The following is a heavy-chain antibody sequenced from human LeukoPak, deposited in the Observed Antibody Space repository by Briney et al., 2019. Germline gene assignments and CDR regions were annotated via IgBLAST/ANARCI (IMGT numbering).Heavy chain of an antibody. CDR1: GFTFTSSA. V-gene: IGHV1-58*02. J-gene: IGHJ4*02. Sequence: SVKVSCKASGFTFTSSAMQWVRQARGQRLEWIGWIIVGSGNTNYAQKFQERVTITRDMSTSTAYMELSSLRSEDTAVYYCAAGWVCSGGSCYYYFDYWGQGTLVTVSS. D-gene: IGHD2-15*01. CDR2: IIVGSGNT. CDR3: AAGWVCSGGSCYYYFDY.